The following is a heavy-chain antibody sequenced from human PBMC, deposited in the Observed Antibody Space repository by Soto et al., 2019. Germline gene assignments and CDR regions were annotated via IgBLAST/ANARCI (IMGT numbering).Heavy chain of an antibody. CDR1: GFTFSNAW. CDR3: TTESEDHIFAGVVIIPRARVDY. J-gene: IGHJ4*02. D-gene: IGHD3-3*01. V-gene: IGHV3-15*07. CDR2: INSKTDGGTT. Sequence: GGSLRLSCAASGFTFSNAWMNWVRQAPGKGLEWVGRINSKTDGGTTDYAAPVKGRFTISRDDSKNTLYLQMNSLKTEDTAVYYCTTESEDHIFAGVVIIPRARVDYWGQGTLVTVSS.